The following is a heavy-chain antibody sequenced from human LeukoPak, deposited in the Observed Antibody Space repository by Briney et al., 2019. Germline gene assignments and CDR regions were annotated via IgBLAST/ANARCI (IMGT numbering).Heavy chain of an antibody. CDR3: KIVVVTAILDYYYYVDV. D-gene: IGHD2-21*02. V-gene: IGHV4-34*03. J-gene: IGHJ6*03. CDR2: INHSGST. Sequence: SETLSLTCAVYGGSFSGYYWSWLRQPPGKGLEWIGEINHSGSTNYNPSLKSRVTISVDTSKNQFSLKLSSVTAADTAVYYCKIVVVTAILDYYYYVDVWGKGNTVTVSS. CDR1: GGSFSGYY.